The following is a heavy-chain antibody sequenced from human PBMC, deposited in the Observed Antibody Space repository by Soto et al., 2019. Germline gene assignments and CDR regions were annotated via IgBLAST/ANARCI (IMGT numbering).Heavy chain of an antibody. V-gene: IGHV1-2*02. CDR3: ARDAVDCTNGVCYTAYYYGMDV. J-gene: IGHJ6*02. CDR1: GYTSTGYY. Sequence: ASVKVSCKASGYTSTGYYMHWVRQAPGQGLEWMGWINPNSGGTNYAQKFQGRVTMTRDTSISTAYMELSRLRSDDTAVYYCARDAVDCTNGVCYTAYYYGMDVWGQGTTVTVSS. CDR2: INPNSGGT. D-gene: IGHD2-8*01.